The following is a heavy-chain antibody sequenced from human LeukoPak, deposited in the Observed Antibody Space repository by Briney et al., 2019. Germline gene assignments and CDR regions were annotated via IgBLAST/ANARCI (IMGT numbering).Heavy chain of an antibody. V-gene: IGHV4-61*02. D-gene: IGHD6-13*01. J-gene: IGHJ4*02. CDR1: GGSISSGSYY. CDR3: ARERTLYSSSLFDY. Sequence: PSETLSLTCTVSGGSISSGSYYWSWIRQPAGKGLEWIGRIYTSGSTNYNPSLKSRVTISVDTSKNQFSLKLSSVTAADTAVYYCARERTLYSSSLFDYWGQGTLVTVSS. CDR2: IYTSGST.